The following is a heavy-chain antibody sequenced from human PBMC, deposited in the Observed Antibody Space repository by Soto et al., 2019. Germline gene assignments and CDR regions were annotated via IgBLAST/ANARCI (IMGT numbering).Heavy chain of an antibody. CDR1: GFTFSYYP. Sequence: QMQLVESGGGVVQPGRSLRLSCAASGFTFSYYPMHWVRQAPGKGLEWVAVISFDGSNKYYADSVKGRFTISKDHSKNTLDLQINSPRGEDTAVYYCARLPGALGAVLYIYPRDGREPMSDVDVWGQGTTVTVSS. V-gene: IGHV3-30-3*01. CDR3: ARLPGALGAVLYIYPRDGREPMSDVDV. J-gene: IGHJ6*02. D-gene: IGHD3-16*01. CDR2: ISFDGSNK.